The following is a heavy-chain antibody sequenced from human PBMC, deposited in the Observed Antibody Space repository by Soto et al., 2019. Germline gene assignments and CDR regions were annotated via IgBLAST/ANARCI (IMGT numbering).Heavy chain of an antibody. CDR1: GFTFSIYS. CDR3: AAGWSSSRYYAYGMDV. D-gene: IGHD6-6*01. V-gene: IGHV3-21*01. J-gene: IGHJ6*02. CDR2: ISSSSSYI. Sequence: PGGSLRLSCAASGFTFSIYSMNLARQSPGKGLEWVSSISSSSSYIYYADSVKGRFTISRDNAKNSLYLQMNSLRAEDTAVYYCAAGWSSSRYYAYGMDVWGQGTTFTVSS.